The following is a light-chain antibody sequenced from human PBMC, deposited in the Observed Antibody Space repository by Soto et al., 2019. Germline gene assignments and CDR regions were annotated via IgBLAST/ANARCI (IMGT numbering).Light chain of an antibody. Sequence: ETVLTQFPATLSLSPGAXAXXSSKASQSIGREYLAPYPKQPGQAHTLLTSPASSRATDIPDRFSGSGYGTEFTITIRRLEKEDCAMYYCQLYGTSRTFGQGTKVDIK. CDR1: QSIGREY. CDR2: PAS. CDR3: QLYGTSRT. J-gene: IGKJ1*01. V-gene: IGKV3-20*01.